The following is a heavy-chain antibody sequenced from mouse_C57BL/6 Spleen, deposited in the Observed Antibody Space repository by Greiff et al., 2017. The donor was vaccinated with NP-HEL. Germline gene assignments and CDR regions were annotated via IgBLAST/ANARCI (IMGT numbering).Heavy chain of an antibody. CDR2: INPYNGGT. D-gene: IGHD1-1*01. CDR3: ARSGVTTVVARAMDY. CDR1: GYTFTDYY. V-gene: IGHV1-19*01. Sequence: EVQLQQSGPVLVKPGASVKMSCKASGYTFTDYYMNWVKQSHGKSLEWIGVINPYNGGTSYNQKFKGKATLTVDKSSSTAYMELNSLTSEDSAVDYCARSGVTTVVARAMDYWGQGTSVTVSS. J-gene: IGHJ4*01.